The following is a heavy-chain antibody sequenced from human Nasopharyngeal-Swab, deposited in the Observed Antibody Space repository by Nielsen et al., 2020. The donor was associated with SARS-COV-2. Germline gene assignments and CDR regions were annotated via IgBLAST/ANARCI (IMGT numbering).Heavy chain of an antibody. CDR1: GFTFSDYY. D-gene: IGHD5-18*01. CDR2: ISSSYGYT. V-gene: IGHV3-11*05. CDR3: ARVTGSGYITNHFDY. J-gene: IGHJ4*02. Sequence: GGSLRLSCAASGFTFSDYYMSWIRQAPGKGLEWVSYISSSYGYTNYADSVKGRFTISRDNAKNSLFLQMNTLTAEDTAVYYCARVTGSGYITNHFDYWGQGMLVTVSS.